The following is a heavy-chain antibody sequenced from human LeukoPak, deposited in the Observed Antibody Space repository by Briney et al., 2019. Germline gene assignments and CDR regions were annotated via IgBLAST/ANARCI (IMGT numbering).Heavy chain of an antibody. D-gene: IGHD3-10*01. CDR1: GGSISSHY. CDR2: IYYSGST. J-gene: IGHJ5*02. V-gene: IGHV4-59*11. Sequence: SETLSLTCTVSGGSISSHYWSWIRQPPGKGLEWIGYIYYSGSTNYNPSLKSRVTISVDTSKNQFSLKLSSVTAADTAVYYCARNYYGYENWFDPWGQGTLVTVSS. CDR3: ARNYYGYENWFDP.